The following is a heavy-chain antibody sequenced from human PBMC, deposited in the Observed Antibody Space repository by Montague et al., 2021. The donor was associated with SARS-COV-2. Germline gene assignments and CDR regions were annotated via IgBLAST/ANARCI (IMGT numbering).Heavy chain of an antibody. J-gene: IGHJ4*02. D-gene: IGHD3-3*01. Sequence: SETLSLTCSVSGYSISSGYYWGWIRQTPGKGLEWIGSRYQNGATXYSPSLKRPVTILLDTSKNQFSLSLTSVTAADTAVYYCARSGVGIFDFSYFDSWGQGSLVIVSS. V-gene: IGHV4-38-2*01. CDR3: ARSGVGIFDFSYFDS. CDR1: GYSISSGYY. CDR2: RYQNGAT.